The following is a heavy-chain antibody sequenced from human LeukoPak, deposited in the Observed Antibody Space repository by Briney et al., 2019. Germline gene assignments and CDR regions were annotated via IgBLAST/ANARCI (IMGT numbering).Heavy chain of an antibody. J-gene: IGHJ6*03. CDR2: IYYSGST. Sequence: NPSETLSLTCTVSGGSISSSSYYWGWIRQPPGKGLEWIGSIYYSGSTNYDPSLKSRVTISVDTSKNQFSLKLSSVTAADTAVYYCARANDYYYYYMDVWGKGTTVTVSS. V-gene: IGHV4-39*07. CDR1: GGSISSSSYY. CDR3: ARANDYYYYYMDV.